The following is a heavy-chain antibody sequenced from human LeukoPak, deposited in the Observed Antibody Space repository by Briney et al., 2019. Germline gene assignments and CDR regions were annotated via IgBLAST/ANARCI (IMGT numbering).Heavy chain of an antibody. V-gene: IGHV4-61*08. CDR2: IYYSGST. CDR3: ARTRAYFDY. CDR1: GGSISSGGYS. J-gene: IGHJ4*02. Sequence: SETLSLTCAVSGGSISSGGYSWSWIRQPPGKGLEWIGYIYYSGSTNYNPSLKSRVTISVDTSKNQFSLKLSSVTAADTAVYYCARTRAYFDYWGQGTLVTVSS.